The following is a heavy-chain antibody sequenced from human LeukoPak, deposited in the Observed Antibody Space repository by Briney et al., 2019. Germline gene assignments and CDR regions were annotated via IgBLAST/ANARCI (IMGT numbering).Heavy chain of an antibody. Sequence: ASVKVSCKASGYTFSNYGISWVRQAPGQGLEWMGWISDYNGNTNYAQKLQGRVTMTTDTSTSTAYMELRSLRSDDTAVYYCARDIRYFDGPGGDWGQGTLVTVSS. V-gene: IGHV1-18*01. CDR1: GYTFSNYG. CDR2: ISDYNGNT. D-gene: IGHD3-9*01. J-gene: IGHJ4*02. CDR3: ARDIRYFDGPGGD.